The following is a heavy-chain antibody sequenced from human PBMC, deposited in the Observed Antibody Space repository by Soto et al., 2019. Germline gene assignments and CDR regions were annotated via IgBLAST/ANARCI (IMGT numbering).Heavy chain of an antibody. D-gene: IGHD3-16*01. J-gene: IGHJ4*02. Sequence: GGSLRLSCAASGFTFSSYSMSWVRQAPGRGLEWVSYISGSSSTIYYADSVKGRFTISRDNAKNSLYLQMNSLRDEDTAVYYCAGGYYSDYWSQGTLVTVSS. CDR1: GFTFSSYS. CDR3: AGGYYSDY. V-gene: IGHV3-48*02. CDR2: ISGSSSTI.